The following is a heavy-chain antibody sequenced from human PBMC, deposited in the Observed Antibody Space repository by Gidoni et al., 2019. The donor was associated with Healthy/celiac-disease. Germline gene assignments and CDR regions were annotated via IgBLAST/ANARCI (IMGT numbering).Heavy chain of an antibody. Sequence: QVQLQQWGAGLLKPSETLSLTCAVYGGSCSGYYWSWIRQPPGKGLEWIGEINHSGSTNYNPSLKSRVTISVDTSKNQFSLKLSSVTAADTAVYYCARWGAVVVPAATPDAFDIWGQGTMVTVSS. J-gene: IGHJ3*02. CDR1: GGSCSGYY. V-gene: IGHV4-34*01. CDR3: ARWGAVVVPAATPDAFDI. D-gene: IGHD2-2*01. CDR2: INHSGST.